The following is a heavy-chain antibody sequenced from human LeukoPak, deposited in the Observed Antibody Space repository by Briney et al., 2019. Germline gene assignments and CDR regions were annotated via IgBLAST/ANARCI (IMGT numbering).Heavy chain of an antibody. CDR3: AKGPHGHSPRPDS. V-gene: IGHV3-23*01. J-gene: IGHJ4*02. D-gene: IGHD5-18*01. CDR1: GFTFSSYA. Sequence: GGSLRLSCAASGFTFSSYAMIWVRQAPGKGLEWVSSIRDSGDSTYYADSVRGRFIIARDNSKNTPFLQMYSLRAEDTAVYYCAKGPHGHSPRPDSWGQGTLVTVSS. CDR2: IRDSGDST.